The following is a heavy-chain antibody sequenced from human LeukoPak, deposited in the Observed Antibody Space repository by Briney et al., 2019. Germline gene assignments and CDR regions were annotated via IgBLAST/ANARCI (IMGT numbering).Heavy chain of an antibody. CDR1: GFTFSSYS. V-gene: IGHV3-53*01. D-gene: IGHD3-10*01. CDR3: ARNRGGGYFDY. CDR2: IYSGGST. J-gene: IGHJ4*02. Sequence: GGSLRLSCAASGFTFSSYSMNWVRQAPGKGLEWVSVIYSGGSTYYADSVKGRFTISRDDSKNTLYLQMNSLRAEDTAVYYCARNRGGGYFDYWGQGTLVTVSS.